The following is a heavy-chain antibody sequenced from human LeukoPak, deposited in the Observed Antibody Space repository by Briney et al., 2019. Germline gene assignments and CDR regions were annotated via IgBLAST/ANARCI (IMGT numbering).Heavy chain of an antibody. V-gene: IGHV1-18*04. J-gene: IGHJ4*02. Sequence: ASVTVSCKDSGYTFTSYGISWVRQAPGKGLDGMGWISAYNGNTNYAQKLQGRVTMTTDTSTSTAYMELRSLRSDDTAVYSCAREPYCSSTSCPPADYWGQGTLVTVSS. CDR3: AREPYCSSTSCPPADY. CDR2: ISAYNGNT. D-gene: IGHD2-2*01. CDR1: GYTFTSYG.